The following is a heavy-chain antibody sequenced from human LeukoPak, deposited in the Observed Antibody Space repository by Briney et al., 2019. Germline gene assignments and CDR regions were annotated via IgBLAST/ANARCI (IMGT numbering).Heavy chain of an antibody. CDR1: GFTFSSYS. J-gene: IGHJ3*02. V-gene: IGHV3-21*04. CDR2: ISSSSSYI. CDR3: AKVSGGNWGGGDAFDI. D-gene: IGHD7-27*01. Sequence: PGGSLRLSCAASGFTFSSYSMNWVRQAPGKGLEWVSSISSSSSYIYYADSVKGRFTISRDNAKNTLYLQMNSLRAEDTAVYYCAKVSGGNWGGGDAFDIWGQGTMVTVSS.